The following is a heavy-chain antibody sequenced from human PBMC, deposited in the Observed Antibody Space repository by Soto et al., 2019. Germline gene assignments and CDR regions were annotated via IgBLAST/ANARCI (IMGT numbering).Heavy chain of an antibody. CDR3: AIIGSGDYSDFDY. CDR2: IRPNDGHT. V-gene: IGHV1-18*01. D-gene: IGHD4-4*01. CDR1: GYTFTSYG. Sequence: GASVKVSCKGLGYTFTSYGISWVRQAPGQGLEWMGWIRPNDGHTNYAQKFQDRVTMTRDTSTTTVYMDLRSLGSDDTAVYYCAIIGSGDYSDFDYWGQGTLVTVYS. J-gene: IGHJ4*02.